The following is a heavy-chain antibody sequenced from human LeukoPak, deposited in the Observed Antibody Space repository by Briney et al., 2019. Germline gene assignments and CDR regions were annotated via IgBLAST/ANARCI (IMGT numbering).Heavy chain of an antibody. J-gene: IGHJ4*02. CDR1: GFTFSTYG. CDR2: VSHDGSRK. Sequence: PGRSLRLSCAASGFTFSTYGINWVRQAPGKGLEWVAVVSHDGSRKYYADSVKGRFTISRDNSKNTLYLQLNSLRADDTAVYYCAKDSLEYCSSTSRLVPFDYWGQGTLVTVSS. V-gene: IGHV3-30*18. CDR3: AKDSLEYCSSTSRLVPFDY. D-gene: IGHD2-2*01.